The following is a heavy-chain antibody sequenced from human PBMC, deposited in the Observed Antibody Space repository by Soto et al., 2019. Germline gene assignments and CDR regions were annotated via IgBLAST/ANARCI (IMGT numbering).Heavy chain of an antibody. V-gene: IGHV5-51*01. Sequence: PGESLKISCQTSGYTFSSNWIGWVRQMPGKGLEWMGIIYPGDSETRYSPSFHGKVTISADRSIGTAYLQWSSLEASDSAFYFCARSPRSSPYFDYWGQGALVTVSS. D-gene: IGHD6-13*01. CDR1: GYTFSSNW. CDR2: IYPGDSET. CDR3: ARSPRSSPYFDY. J-gene: IGHJ4*02.